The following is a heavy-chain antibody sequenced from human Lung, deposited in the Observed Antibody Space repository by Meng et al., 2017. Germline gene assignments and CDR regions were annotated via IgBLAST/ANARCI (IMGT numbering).Heavy chain of an antibody. CDR1: GGSISSGDYY. J-gene: IGHJ4*02. CDR2: IYYSGYT. D-gene: IGHD2-2*01. CDR3: ARVSENCSFTSCPYYFDY. V-gene: IGHV4-30-4*01. Sequence: QVQLQESGPGLVKPSQTLSLTCTVSGGSISSGDYYWSWIRQPPGKGLEWIGYIYYSGYTYYNPSLKRRITISVDTSKNQFALKLTSVTAADTAVYYCARVSENCSFTSCPYYFDYWGQGALVTVSS.